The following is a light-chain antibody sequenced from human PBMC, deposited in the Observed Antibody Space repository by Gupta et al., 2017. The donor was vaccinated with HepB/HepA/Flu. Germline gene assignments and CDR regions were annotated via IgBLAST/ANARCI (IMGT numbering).Light chain of an antibody. CDR1: SSDVGGYNY. V-gene: IGLV2-14*03. CDR3: SSYTSSSTGV. Sequence: QSALTQPASVSGSPGQSITISCTGTSSDVGGYNYVSWYQQHPGKAPKLMIYDVSNRPSGVSNRFSGSKSGNTASLTISGLQAEDGADYYCSSYTSSSTGVFGGGTKPTVL. CDR2: DVS. J-gene: IGLJ2*01.